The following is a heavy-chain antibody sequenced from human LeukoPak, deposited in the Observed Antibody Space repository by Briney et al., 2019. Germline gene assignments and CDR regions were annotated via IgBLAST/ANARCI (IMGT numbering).Heavy chain of an antibody. V-gene: IGHV4-39*01. D-gene: IGHD3-10*01. J-gene: IGHJ3*02. Sequence: SETLSLTCTVSGGSISSSSYYWGWIRQPPGKGLEWIGSIYYSGSTYYNPSLKSRVTISVDTPKNQFSLKLSSVTAADTAVYYCARQDRYYYGSGSYYNCAFDIWGQGTMVTVSS. CDR1: GGSISSSSYY. CDR2: IYYSGST. CDR3: ARQDRYYYGSGSYYNCAFDI.